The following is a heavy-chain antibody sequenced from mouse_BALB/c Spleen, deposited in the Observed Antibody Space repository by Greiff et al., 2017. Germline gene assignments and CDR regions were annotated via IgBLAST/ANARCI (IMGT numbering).Heavy chain of an antibody. CDR2: IDPANGNT. J-gene: IGHJ2*01. Sequence: VHVKQSGAELVKPGASVKLSCTASGFNIKDTYMHWVKQRPEQGLEWIGRIDPANGNTKYDPKFQGKATITADTSSNTAYLQLSSLTSEDTAVYYCARRGVYYYGSSYDYWGQGTTLTVSS. CDR3: ARRGVYYYGSSYDY. V-gene: IGHV14-3*02. D-gene: IGHD1-1*01. CDR1: GFNIKDTY.